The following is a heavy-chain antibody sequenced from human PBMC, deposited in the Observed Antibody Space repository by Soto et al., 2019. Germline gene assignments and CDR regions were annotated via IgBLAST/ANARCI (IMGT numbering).Heavy chain of an antibody. CDR1: GGSISSSNW. J-gene: IGHJ5*02. CDR2: IYHSGST. D-gene: IGHD3-9*01. CDR3: ARVGILRYFDRSFDP. Sequence: QVQLQESGPGLVKPSGTLSLTCAVSGGSISSSNWWSWVRQPPGKGLEWLGEIYHSGSTNYNPSLKSRVTISVDKSKNQCSLKLSSVTAADTAVYYCARVGILRYFDRSFDPWGQGTLVTVSS. V-gene: IGHV4-4*02.